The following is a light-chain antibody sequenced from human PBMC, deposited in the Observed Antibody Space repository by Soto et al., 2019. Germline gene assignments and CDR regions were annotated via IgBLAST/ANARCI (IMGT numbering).Light chain of an antibody. V-gene: IGKV3-15*01. Sequence: EIVMTQSPATLSVSPGERATLSCRASQSVSSNLAWYQQKPGQAPRLLIYVASTKTTGIPARFSGSGSGTEYTLTISSLQSEDFAVYYCQQNNNWPTFGPGTKVDIK. CDR3: QQNNNWPT. J-gene: IGKJ3*01. CDR1: QSVSSN. CDR2: VAS.